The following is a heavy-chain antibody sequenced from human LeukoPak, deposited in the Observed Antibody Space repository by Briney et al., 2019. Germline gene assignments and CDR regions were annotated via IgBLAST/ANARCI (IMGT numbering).Heavy chain of an antibody. CDR1: GFTFSSYD. CDR2: IGTAGDT. Sequence: GGSLRLSCAASGFTFSSYDFHWVRQGTGKGLEWVSGIGTAGDTYYPGSVKGRFTISRDNAKNSLYLQMNSLRDEDTAVYYCARDREYYYDSSGYFNAFDIWGQGTMVTVSS. CDR3: ARDREYYYDSSGYFNAFDI. V-gene: IGHV3-13*01. J-gene: IGHJ3*02. D-gene: IGHD3-22*01.